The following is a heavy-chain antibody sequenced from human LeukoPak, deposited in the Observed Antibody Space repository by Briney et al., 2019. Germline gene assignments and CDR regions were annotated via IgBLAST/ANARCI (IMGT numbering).Heavy chain of an antibody. V-gene: IGHV4-31*03. CDR1: GGSISSGGYY. Sequence: SQTLSLTCTVSGGSISSGGYYWSRIRQHPGKGLEWIGYIYYSGSTYYNPSLKSRVTISVDTSKNQFSLKLSSVTAADTAVYYCARVLTYYYDSSGYRENAFDIWGQGTMVTVSS. CDR3: ARVLTYYYDSSGYRENAFDI. J-gene: IGHJ3*02. CDR2: IYYSGST. D-gene: IGHD3-22*01.